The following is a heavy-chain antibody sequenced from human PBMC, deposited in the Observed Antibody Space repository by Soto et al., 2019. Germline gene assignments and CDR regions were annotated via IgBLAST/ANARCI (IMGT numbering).Heavy chain of an antibody. CDR3: ARGYRISMVILTTNYFDS. CDR1: GGPFGGFY. D-gene: IGHD3-10*01. Sequence: SETLSLTCAVNGGPFGGFYWTWVRQSPRKGLEWIGEIHHGGLTNYNPSLKSRVTMSLDTSKNQFSLRLTSVTAADSGVYYCARGYRISMVILTTNYFDSWGKGIPVTVSS. V-gene: IGHV4-34*01. CDR2: IHHGGLT. J-gene: IGHJ5*01.